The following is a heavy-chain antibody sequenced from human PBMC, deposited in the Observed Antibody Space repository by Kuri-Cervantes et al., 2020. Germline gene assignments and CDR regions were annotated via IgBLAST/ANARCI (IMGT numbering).Heavy chain of an antibody. CDR1: GFTFSSYG. V-gene: IGHV3-13*01. CDR3: ARDRTDGDSSGYQRFDY. D-gene: IGHD3-22*01. Sequence: GESLKISCAASGFTFSSYGMHWVRQATGKGLEWVSAIGTAGDTYYPGSVKGRFTISRDSAKNSLFLQMNSLRDEDTAVYHCARDRTDGDSSGYQRFDYWGRGTLVTVSS. J-gene: IGHJ4*02. CDR2: IGTAGDT.